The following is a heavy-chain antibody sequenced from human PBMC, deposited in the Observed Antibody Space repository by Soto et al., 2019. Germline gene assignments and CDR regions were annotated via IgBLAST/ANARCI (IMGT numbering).Heavy chain of an antibody. D-gene: IGHD2-15*01. Sequence: GGSLRLSCAASGFTFDDYAMHWVRQAPGKGLEWVSGISWNSGSIGYADSVKGRFTISRDNAKNSLYLQMNSLRAEDTALYYCAKGYCSGGSCYKGWFDPWGQGTLVTVSS. J-gene: IGHJ5*02. CDR2: ISWNSGSI. CDR3: AKGYCSGGSCYKGWFDP. CDR1: GFTFDDYA. V-gene: IGHV3-9*01.